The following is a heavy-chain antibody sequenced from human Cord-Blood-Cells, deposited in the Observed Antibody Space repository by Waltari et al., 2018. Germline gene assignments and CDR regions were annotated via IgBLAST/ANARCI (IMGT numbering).Heavy chain of an antibody. Sequence: QVQLVQSGAEVKKPGASVKVSCKASGYTFTSYGISWVRQAPGQGLEWMGWISAYNGNTNYAKKLQGRVTMTTNTSTSTAYMELRGLRSDDTAGDYGARDLPYGSRPGTGDYWGQGTLVTVSS. CDR3: ARDLPYGSRPGTGDY. CDR2: ISAYNGNT. V-gene: IGHV1-18*01. CDR1: GYTFTSYG. D-gene: IGHD1-26*01. J-gene: IGHJ4*02.